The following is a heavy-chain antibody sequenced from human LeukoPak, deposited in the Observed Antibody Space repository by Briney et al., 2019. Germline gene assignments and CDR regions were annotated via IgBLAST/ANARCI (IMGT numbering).Heavy chain of an antibody. J-gene: IGHJ4*02. Sequence: TGESLKISCRGSGYSFTTYWIGWVRQMPGKGLEWMGIIYPGDSDTRYSPSFQGQVTMSADKSINTAYLQWSSLKASDTAMYYCARRQGCSSTSCPPNSWGQGTLVTVSS. CDR1: GYSFTTYW. V-gene: IGHV5-51*01. CDR3: ARRQGCSSTSCPPNS. D-gene: IGHD2-2*01. CDR2: IYPGDSDT.